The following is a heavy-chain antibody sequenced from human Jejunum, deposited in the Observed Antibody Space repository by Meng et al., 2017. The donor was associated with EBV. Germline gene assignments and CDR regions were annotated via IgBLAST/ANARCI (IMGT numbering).Heavy chain of an antibody. D-gene: IGHD3-16*01. J-gene: IGHJ4*02. V-gene: IGHV3-30-3*01. Sequence: QVLLVGAGGGVGRGGRCLCQSCAASGFTVSGNAMQWVPQATGQGLKWVVSISNDDNNNYDADNVRGRFTIYRYKSKHTLYLQMNSLRVDDTSLYYCRREWGADYWGQGTLVTVSS. CDR3: RREWGADY. CDR2: ISNDDNNN. CDR1: GFTVSGNA.